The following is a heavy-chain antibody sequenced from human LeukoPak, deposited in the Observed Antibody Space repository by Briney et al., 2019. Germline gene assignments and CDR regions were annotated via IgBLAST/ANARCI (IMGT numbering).Heavy chain of an antibody. CDR2: VSGTGDKT. V-gene: IGHV3-23*01. CDR1: EFTFSRFA. Sequence: GGSLRLSCVASEFTFSRFAMSWVRQAPGRGLEWISSVSGTGDKTHYADSVKGRFTISRDNSKNTLYLHMSALRAADTAVYYCAKPSIPARPFLTYRYYYLDVWGEGTTVIVSS. CDR3: AKPSIPARPFLTYRYYYLDV. J-gene: IGHJ6*03. D-gene: IGHD6-6*01.